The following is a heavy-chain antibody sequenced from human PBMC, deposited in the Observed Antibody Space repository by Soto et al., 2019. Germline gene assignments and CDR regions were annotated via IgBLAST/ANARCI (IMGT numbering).Heavy chain of an antibody. CDR3: AKRTPRDRNSYGDEWESYYGMDV. CDR2: ISGSGGST. Sequence: EVQLLESGGGLVQPGGSLRLSCAASGFTFSSYAMSWVRQAPGKGLEWVSAISGSGGSTYYADSVKGRFTISRDNSKNTLYMQMNSLRAEDTAVYYCAKRTPRDRNSYGDEWESYYGMDVWGQGTTVTVSS. V-gene: IGHV3-23*01. J-gene: IGHJ6*02. D-gene: IGHD5-18*01. CDR1: GFTFSSYA.